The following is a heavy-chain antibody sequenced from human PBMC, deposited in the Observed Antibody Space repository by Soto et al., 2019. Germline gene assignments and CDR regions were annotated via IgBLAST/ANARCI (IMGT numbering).Heavy chain of an antibody. CDR2: INSDGSST. J-gene: IGHJ6*03. CDR1: GFTFSSYW. V-gene: IGHV3-74*01. Sequence: GGSLRLSCAASGFTFSSYWMHWVRQAPGKGLVWVSRINSDGSSTSYADSVKGRFTISRDNAKNTLYLQMNSLRAEDTAVYYCARGSGYCSSTSCYSHHYMEVWGKGTTVTVSS. CDR3: ARGSGYCSSTSCYSHHYMEV. D-gene: IGHD2-2*01.